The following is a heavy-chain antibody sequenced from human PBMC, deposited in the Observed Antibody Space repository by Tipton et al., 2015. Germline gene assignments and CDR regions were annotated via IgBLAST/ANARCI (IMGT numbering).Heavy chain of an antibody. J-gene: IGHJ4*02. D-gene: IGHD3-9*01. CDR3: ACQDYDSLTRDYQTVDY. Sequence: TLSLTCSVSGGSISSSSYYWDWIRQPPGKGLEWIGYISFSDTTHYNPSLKSRITISLNTSKNQFSLKMSSVTAADTAVYYCACQDYDSLTRDYQTVDYWGQGTLVTVSS. V-gene: IGHV4-61*05. CDR1: GGSISSSSYY. CDR2: ISFSDTT.